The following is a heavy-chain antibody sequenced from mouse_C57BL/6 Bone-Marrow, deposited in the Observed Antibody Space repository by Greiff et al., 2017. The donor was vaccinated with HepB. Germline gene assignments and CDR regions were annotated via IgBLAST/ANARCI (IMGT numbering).Heavy chain of an antibody. CDR1: GYAFSSSW. V-gene: IGHV1-82*01. J-gene: IGHJ4*01. CDR3: ARKGIITTVVAYYYAMDC. Sequence: QVQLQQSGPELVKPGASVKISCKASGYAFSSSWMNWVKQRPGKGLEWIGRIYPGDGDTNYNGKFKGKATLTADKSSSTAYMQLSSLTSEDSAVYFCARKGIITTVVAYYYAMDCWGQGTSVTVSS. CDR2: IYPGDGDT. D-gene: IGHD1-1*01.